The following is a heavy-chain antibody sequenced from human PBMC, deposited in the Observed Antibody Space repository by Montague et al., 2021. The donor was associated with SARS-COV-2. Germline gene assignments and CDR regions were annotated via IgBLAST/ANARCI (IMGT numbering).Heavy chain of an antibody. V-gene: IGHV4-39*01. Sequence: SETLSLTCTVSGGSISSSSYYWGWIRQPPGKGLEWIGSIYYSGSTYPSPSLKSRVTISADTSKNQFSLKLGSATAADTAVYCCARHPLGYCSSTSCYVGWGQGTLVTVSS. CDR3: ARHPLGYCSSTSCYVG. D-gene: IGHD2-2*01. CDR1: GGSISSSSYY. CDR2: IYYSGST. J-gene: IGHJ4*02.